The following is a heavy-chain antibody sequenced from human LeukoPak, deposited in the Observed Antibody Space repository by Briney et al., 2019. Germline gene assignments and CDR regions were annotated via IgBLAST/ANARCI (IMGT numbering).Heavy chain of an antibody. CDR2: IYYSGST. J-gene: IGHJ4*02. D-gene: IGHD3-3*01. CDR3: ASYDFWSGYSIGYFDY. Sequence: SSETLSLTCTVSGGSISSGDYYWSWIRQTPGKGLEWIGYIYYSGSTYYNPSLKSRVTISVDTSKNQFSLKLSSVTAADTAVYYCASYDFWSGYSIGYFDYWGQGTLVTVSS. CDR1: GGSISSGDYY. V-gene: IGHV4-30-4*08.